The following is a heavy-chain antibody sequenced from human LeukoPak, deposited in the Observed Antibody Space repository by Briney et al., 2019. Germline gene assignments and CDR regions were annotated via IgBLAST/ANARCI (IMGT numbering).Heavy chain of an antibody. CDR1: GGSFSGFY. V-gene: IGHV4-34*01. D-gene: IGHD3-10*01. CDR3: ARGPDSGSHFAWFDP. Sequence: SETLSLTCAVYGGSFSGFYGSWVRQPPGKGLEWIGEINHSGSTHYNPSFKSRVTILVDTSRNQFSLKLTSVTAADTAVYYCARGPDSGSHFAWFDPWGQGTLVTVSS. J-gene: IGHJ5*02. CDR2: INHSGST.